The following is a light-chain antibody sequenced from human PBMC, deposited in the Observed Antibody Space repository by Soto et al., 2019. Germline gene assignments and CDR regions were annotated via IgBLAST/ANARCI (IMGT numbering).Light chain of an antibody. CDR2: GAS. CDR3: LRDDNYHPL. CDR1: QGSRND. V-gene: IGKV1-6*01. Sequence: AIQMTQSPSSPSASVGDRVTITCRASQGSRNDLGWFQQKPGKPPQLLIYGASNLHSGVPSRFSGSGSGTDFTLTISSLQAEDSATYYCLRDDNYHPLFGGGTKVEIK. J-gene: IGKJ4*01.